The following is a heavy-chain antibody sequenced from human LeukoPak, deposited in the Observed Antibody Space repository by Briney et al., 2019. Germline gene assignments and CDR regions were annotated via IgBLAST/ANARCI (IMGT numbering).Heavy chain of an antibody. V-gene: IGHV3-23*01. J-gene: IGHJ4*02. CDR1: GFTFSSYA. CDR3: ARSNAYTGYDYYPFDY. CDR2: ISGSGGST. D-gene: IGHD5-12*01. Sequence: GGSLRLSCAASGFTFSSYAMSWVRQAPGKGLEWVSGISGSGGSTYYADSVKGRFTISRDNSKNTLYMQMNSLRAEDTAVYYCARSNAYTGYDYYPFDYWGQGTLVTVSS.